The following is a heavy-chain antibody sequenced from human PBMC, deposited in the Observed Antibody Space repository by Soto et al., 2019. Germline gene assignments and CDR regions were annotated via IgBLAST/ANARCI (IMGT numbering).Heavy chain of an antibody. J-gene: IGHJ4*02. CDR2: INPGNGDT. V-gene: IGHV1-3*05. Sequence: QVQLVQSGAEEKKPGASVKVSCKASGYTFISYAMHWVRQAPGQSLEWMGWINPGNGDTKYSQTLQGRVTLTRDTSARRAYMDLTGLSSDDTAVLYCAAGGGGSRYWGQGTLVTVSS. D-gene: IGHD2-15*01. CDR3: AAGGGGSRY. CDR1: GYTFISYA.